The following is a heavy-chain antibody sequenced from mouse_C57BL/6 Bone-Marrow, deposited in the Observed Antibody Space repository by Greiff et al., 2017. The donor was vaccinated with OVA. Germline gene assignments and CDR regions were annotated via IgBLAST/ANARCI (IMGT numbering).Heavy chain of an antibody. CDR1: GFTFSSYG. V-gene: IGHV5-6*01. CDR2: ISSGGSYT. J-gene: IGHJ4*01. Sequence: EVQLVESGGDLVKPGGSLKLSCAASGFTFSSYGMSWVRQTPDKRLEWVATISSGGSYTYYPDSVKGRFPISRDNAKNTLYLQMSSLKSEDTAMYYCARHVDYAMDYWGQGTSVTVSS. CDR3: ARHVDYAMDY.